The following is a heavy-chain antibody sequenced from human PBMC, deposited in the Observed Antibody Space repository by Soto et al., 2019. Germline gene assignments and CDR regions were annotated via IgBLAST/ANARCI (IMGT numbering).Heavy chain of an antibody. CDR2: INPNSGGT. J-gene: IGHJ6*02. CDR1: GYTFTGCY. V-gene: IGHV1-2*04. CDR3: ARDIVVVPAAIPPGPPYYGMDV. D-gene: IGHD2-2*02. Sequence: ASVKVSCKASGYTFTGCYMHWVRQAPGQGLEWMGWINPNSGGTNYAQKFQGWVTMTRDTSISTAYMELSRLRSDDTAVYYCARDIVVVPAAIPPGPPYYGMDVWGQGTTVTVSS.